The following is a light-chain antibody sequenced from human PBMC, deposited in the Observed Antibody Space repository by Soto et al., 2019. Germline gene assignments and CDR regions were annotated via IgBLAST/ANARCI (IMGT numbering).Light chain of an antibody. CDR1: QSVSSN. V-gene: IGKV3-15*01. J-gene: IGKJ5*01. CDR2: GAS. CDR3: QQYNNCPPLT. Sequence: EIVMTQSPATLSVSPGERATLSCRASQSVSSNLAWYQQKPGQAPRLLIYGASTRATGIPARFSGSGSGKELPLTISSMQSEDFAVYHCQQYNNCPPLTFGQGTRLEIK.